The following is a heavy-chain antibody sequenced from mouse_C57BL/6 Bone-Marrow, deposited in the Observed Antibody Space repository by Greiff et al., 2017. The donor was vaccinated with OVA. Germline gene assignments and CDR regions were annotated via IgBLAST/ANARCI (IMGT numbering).Heavy chain of an antibody. CDR2: INPSSGYT. CDR3: ARSRRRGGFDY. V-gene: IGHV1-4*01. J-gene: IGHJ2*01. Sequence: QVQLQQSGAELARPGASVKMSCKASGYTFTSYTMHWVKQRPGQGLEWIGYINPSSGYTKYNQKFKDKATLTADKSSSTAYMQLSSLTSEDSAVYDCARSRRRGGFDYWGQGTTLTVSS. CDR1: GYTFTSYT.